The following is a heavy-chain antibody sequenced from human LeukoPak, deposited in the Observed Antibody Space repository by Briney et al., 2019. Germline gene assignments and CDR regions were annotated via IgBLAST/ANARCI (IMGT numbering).Heavy chain of an antibody. CDR1: GFTFSSYA. V-gene: IGHV3-23*01. CDR2: ISGSGGST. Sequence: GGSLRLSCAASGFTFSSYAMSWVRQAPGKGLEWVSAISGSGGSTYYADSVKGRFTISRDNSKNTLYLQMNSLRAEDTAVYYCATKGHSGFTYHFDYWGQGTLVTVSS. CDR3: ATKGHSGFTYHFDY. J-gene: IGHJ4*02. D-gene: IGHD5-12*01.